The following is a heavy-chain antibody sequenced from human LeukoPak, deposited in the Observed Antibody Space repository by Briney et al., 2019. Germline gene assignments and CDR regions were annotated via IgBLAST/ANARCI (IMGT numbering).Heavy chain of an antibody. CDR1: GFTFSSYG. Sequence: PGRSLRLSCAASGFTFSSYGMHWVRQAPGKGLEWVAVIWYDGSNKYYADSVKGRFTISRDNSKNTLYLQMNSLRAEDTAVYYCARDRDYYGTFYYFDYWGQGTLTTVSS. CDR3: ARDRDYYGTFYYFDY. CDR2: IWYDGSNK. J-gene: IGHJ4*02. D-gene: IGHD3-10*01. V-gene: IGHV3-33*01.